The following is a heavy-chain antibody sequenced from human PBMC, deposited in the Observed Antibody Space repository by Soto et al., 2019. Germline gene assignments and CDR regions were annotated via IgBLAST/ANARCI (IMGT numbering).Heavy chain of an antibody. Sequence: XESLSLSCAASGFTFSSYGMHWVRQAPGKGLEWVAVIWYDGSNKYYADSVKGRFTISRDNSKSTLYLQMNSLRAEDTAVYYCARGPLRYCSSTSCSTIDYWGQGTLVTVSS. J-gene: IGHJ4*02. CDR2: IWYDGSNK. CDR1: GFTFSSYG. V-gene: IGHV3-33*01. CDR3: ARGPLRYCSSTSCSTIDY. D-gene: IGHD2-2*01.